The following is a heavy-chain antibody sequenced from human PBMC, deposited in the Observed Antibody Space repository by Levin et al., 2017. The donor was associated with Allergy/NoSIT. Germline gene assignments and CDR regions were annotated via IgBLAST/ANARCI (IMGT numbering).Heavy chain of an antibody. V-gene: IGHV3-69-1*01. CDR3: VRDESWAFDY. CDR1: GFTFSDYP. D-gene: IGHD3-16*01. CDR2: TRNTGTT. J-gene: IGHJ4*02. Sequence: GESLKISCAASGFTFSDYPINWVRQAPGKGLEWISNTRNTGTTYYAHSVKGRFTISRDNAKNSLYLQMNSLRAEDTAVYYCVRDESWAFDYWGQGTLVTVSS.